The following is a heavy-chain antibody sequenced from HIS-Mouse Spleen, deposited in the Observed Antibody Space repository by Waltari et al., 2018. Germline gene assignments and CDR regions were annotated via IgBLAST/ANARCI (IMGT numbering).Heavy chain of an antibody. CDR2: IYYRGST. CDR1: GGSISSSSYY. V-gene: IGHV4-39*07. Sequence: QLQLQESGPGLVKPSETLSLTCTVSGGSISSSSYYWGWIRQPPGKGLEWIGCIYYRGSTDYNPSLKSRVTISVDTSKNQFALKLSSVTAADTAVYYCAREIPYSSSWYDWYFDLWGRGTLVTVSS. J-gene: IGHJ2*01. CDR3: AREIPYSSSWYDWYFDL. D-gene: IGHD6-13*01.